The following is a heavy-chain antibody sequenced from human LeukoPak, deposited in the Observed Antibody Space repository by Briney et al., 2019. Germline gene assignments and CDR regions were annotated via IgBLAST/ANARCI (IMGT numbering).Heavy chain of an antibody. Sequence: GASVKVSFKASGYTFTSYAMHWVRQAPGQRLEWMGWIHAGNGNTKYSKKFQGRVTITRDTSASTEYMALSSMRSADTAVYYCARAYYYGSGSYYFDYWGQGTLVTVSS. CDR1: GYTFTSYA. CDR3: ARAYYYGSGSYYFDY. V-gene: IGHV1-3*01. CDR2: IHAGNGNT. D-gene: IGHD3-10*01. J-gene: IGHJ4*02.